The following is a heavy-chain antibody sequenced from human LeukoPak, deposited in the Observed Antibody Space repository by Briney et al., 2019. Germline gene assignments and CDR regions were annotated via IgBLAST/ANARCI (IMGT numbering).Heavy chain of an antibody. CDR1: GGSISSGGYY. CDR3: ARGKELELTYYFDY. V-gene: IGHV4-30-2*01. CDR2: IYHSGST. D-gene: IGHD1-7*01. J-gene: IGHJ4*02. Sequence: SQTLSLTCTVSGGSISSGGYYWSWIRQPPGKGLEWIGYIYHSGSTYYNPSLKSRVTISVDRSKNQFSLKLSSVTAADTAVYYCARGKELELTYYFDYWGQGTLVTVSS.